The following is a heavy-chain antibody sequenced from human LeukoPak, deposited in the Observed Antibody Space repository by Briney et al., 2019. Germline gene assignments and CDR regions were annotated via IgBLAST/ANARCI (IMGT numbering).Heavy chain of an antibody. J-gene: IGHJ3*02. Sequence: GGSLRLSCAASGFTVSSNYMSWVRQAPGKGLEWVSVIYSGGSTYYADSVKGRFTISRDNSKNTLYLQMNSLRAGDTAVYYCAREGSTSPSVAFDIWGQGTMVTVSS. CDR1: GFTVSSNY. D-gene: IGHD2-2*01. V-gene: IGHV3-53*01. CDR3: AREGSTSPSVAFDI. CDR2: IYSGGST.